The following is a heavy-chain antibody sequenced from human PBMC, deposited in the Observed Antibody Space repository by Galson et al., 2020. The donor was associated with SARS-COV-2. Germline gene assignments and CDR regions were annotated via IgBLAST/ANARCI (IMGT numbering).Heavy chain of an antibody. CDR2: IYYTGST. CDR1: GASIARVSYY. D-gene: IGHD1-20*01. J-gene: IGHJ4*02. CDR3: AGLGRVTGTVR. Sequence: SETLYPTCTVSGASIARVSYYWSWIRQHPGTGLEWIGKIYYTGSTYYTPTLKSRLSISVDLSKSQFSLTMSSVTAADTAVYFCAGLGRVTGTVRWGQGALVSVSS. V-gene: IGHV4-31*03.